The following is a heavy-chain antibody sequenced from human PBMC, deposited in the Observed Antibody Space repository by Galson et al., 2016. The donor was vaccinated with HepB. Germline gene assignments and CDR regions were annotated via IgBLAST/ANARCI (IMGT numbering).Heavy chain of an antibody. J-gene: IGHJ4*02. Sequence: SLRLSCAASGFTFSDYGMHWVRQAPGKGLEWVAIIWYDGTNKYYADSVKGRFTISRDKSKNTLYLQMSGLRADDTALYFCAASSNKILRFEPPPHFEYWGQGALVTVSS. CDR2: IWYDGTNK. CDR3: AASSNKILRFEPPPHFEY. V-gene: IGHV3-33*01. D-gene: IGHD2-8*01. CDR1: GFTFSDYG.